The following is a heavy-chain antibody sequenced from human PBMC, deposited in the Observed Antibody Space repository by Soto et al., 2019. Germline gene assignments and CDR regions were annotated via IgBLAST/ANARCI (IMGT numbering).Heavy chain of an antibody. D-gene: IGHD4-17*01. V-gene: IGHV1-2*04. CDR3: ASGGSTVTREFDY. Sequence: QVQLVQSGAEVKKPGASVKVSCKASGYTFTGFYMHWVRQAPGQGLEWMGWINPKSGDKDYAQNFPGWVTMTRDTSISTAYMELSRLKSDDTAVYYCASGGSTVTREFDYWGQGTLVSVSS. J-gene: IGHJ4*02. CDR2: INPKSGDK. CDR1: GYTFTGFY.